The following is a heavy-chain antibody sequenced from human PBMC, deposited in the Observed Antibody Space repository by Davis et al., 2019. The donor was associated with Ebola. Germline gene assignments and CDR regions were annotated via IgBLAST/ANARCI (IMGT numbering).Heavy chain of an antibody. D-gene: IGHD3-3*01. CDR1: GFTFSSYG. Sequence: GESLKISCAASGFTFSSYGMHWVRQAPGKGLEWVAVISYDGSNKFYAGSVKGRFTISRDNSKNTLYLQMNSLRAEDTAVYYCARLITIFGVVRHDAFDIWGQGTMVTVSS. CDR3: ARLITIFGVVRHDAFDI. CDR2: ISYDGSNK. J-gene: IGHJ3*02. V-gene: IGHV3-30*03.